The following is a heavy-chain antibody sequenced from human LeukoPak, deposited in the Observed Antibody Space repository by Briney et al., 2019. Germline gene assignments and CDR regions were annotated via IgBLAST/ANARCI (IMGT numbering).Heavy chain of an antibody. CDR3: ASPFDY. J-gene: IGHJ4*02. CDR2: IDSSSSTI. V-gene: IGHV3-48*01. Sequence: GGSLRLSCAASGFTFSSYSMNWVRQAPGKGLEWVSYIDSSSSTIYYADSVKGRFTISRDNAKNSLDLQMNSLGAEDTAVYYCASPFDYWGQGTLVTVSS. CDR1: GFTFSSYS.